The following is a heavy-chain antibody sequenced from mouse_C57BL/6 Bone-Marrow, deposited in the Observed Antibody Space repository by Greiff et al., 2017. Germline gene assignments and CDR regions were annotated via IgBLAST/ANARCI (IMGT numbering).Heavy chain of an antibody. CDR1: GYTFTDYC. CDR3: ARSLYYYGTNY. CDR2: IDPEDGDT. V-gene: IGHV14-2*01. Sequence: EVQLQQSGAELVKPGASVKLSCTASGYTFTDYCIHWVKQRPGQGLEWIGRIDPEDGDTKYTPKFQDKATITADTSSSTAYLQLSSLTSEDAAVYYCARSLYYYGTNYWGQGTTLTVSS. J-gene: IGHJ2*01. D-gene: IGHD2-1*01.